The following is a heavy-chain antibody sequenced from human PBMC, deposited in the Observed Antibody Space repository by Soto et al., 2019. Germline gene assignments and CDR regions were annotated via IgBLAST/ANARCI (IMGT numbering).Heavy chain of an antibody. CDR2: ISAYNGNT. CDR1: GYTFTSYG. Sequence: QVQLVQSGAEVKKPGASVKVSCKASGYTFTSYGISWVRQAPGQGLEWMGWISAYNGNTKYAQKLQGRVTMTTDTSTSTAEMEMMSVRSEDAAVYDCARDSPPVDYWGQGTLVTVSS. J-gene: IGHJ4*02. CDR3: ARDSPPVDY. V-gene: IGHV1-18*01.